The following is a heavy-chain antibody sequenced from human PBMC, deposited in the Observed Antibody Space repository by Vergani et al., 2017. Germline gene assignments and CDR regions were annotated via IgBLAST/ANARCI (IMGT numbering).Heavy chain of an antibody. Sequence: QVQLQQWGAGLLKPSETLSLTCAVYGGSFSGYYWSWIRQPPGKGLEWIGEINLSGSTNYNPSLKSRVTISVDTSKNQFSLKLSSETAADTAVYYCARVGVVVVNWFDPWGQGTLVTVSS. J-gene: IGHJ5*02. CDR1: GGSFSGYY. D-gene: IGHD2-15*01. CDR3: ARVGVVVVNWFDP. CDR2: INLSGST. V-gene: IGHV4-34*01.